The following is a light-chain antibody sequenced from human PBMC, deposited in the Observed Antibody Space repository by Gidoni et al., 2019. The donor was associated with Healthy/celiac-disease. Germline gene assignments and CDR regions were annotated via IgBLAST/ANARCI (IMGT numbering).Light chain of an antibody. Sequence: IVFTQSPATLSLSPGERATLSCRASQSVSSYLAWYQQKPGQAPRRLIYDASNRATGIPARFSGSGYGTDFTLTISSIEPEDFAVYYCQQRSNWPPWTFGQGTKVEIK. CDR3: QQRSNWPPWT. J-gene: IGKJ1*01. CDR1: QSVSSY. V-gene: IGKV3-11*01. CDR2: DAS.